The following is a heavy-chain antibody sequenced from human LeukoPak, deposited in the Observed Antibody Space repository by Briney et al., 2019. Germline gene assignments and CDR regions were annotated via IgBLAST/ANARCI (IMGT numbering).Heavy chain of an antibody. CDR1: GFTFSSYA. J-gene: IGHJ4*02. V-gene: IGHV3-23*01. Sequence: GGSLRLSCAASGFTFSSYAMSWVRHAPEKGLEWVSAISGSGGSTYYADSVKGRFTISRDNSKNTLYLQMNSLRAEDTAVYYCAKDFDWLSHFDYWGQGTLVTVSS. CDR2: ISGSGGST. D-gene: IGHD3-9*01. CDR3: AKDFDWLSHFDY.